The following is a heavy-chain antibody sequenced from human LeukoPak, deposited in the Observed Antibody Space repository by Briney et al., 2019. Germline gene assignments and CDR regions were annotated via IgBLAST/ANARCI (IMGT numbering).Heavy chain of an antibody. V-gene: IGHV3-53*01. D-gene: IGHD2-15*01. CDR2: IYSGGST. Sequence: GGYLRLSCAASGFTVSSNYMSWVRQAPGKGLEWVSVIYSGGSTYYADSVKGRFTISRDNSKNTLYLQMNSLRAEDTAVYYCARESVVAATLDASDIWGQGTMVTVSS. CDR3: ARESVVAATLDASDI. J-gene: IGHJ3*02. CDR1: GFTVSSNY.